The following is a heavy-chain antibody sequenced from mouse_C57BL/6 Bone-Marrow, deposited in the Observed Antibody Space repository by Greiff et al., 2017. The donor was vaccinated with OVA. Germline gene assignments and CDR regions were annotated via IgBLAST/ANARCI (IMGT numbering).Heavy chain of an antibody. J-gene: IGHJ4*01. CDR1: GFSLSTSNMG. CDR3: AQISYDAMDY. V-gene: IGHV8-5*01. Sequence: VKLMESGPGILQPSQTLRLTCSFSGFSLSTSNMGIGWIRQPSGKGLEWLAHIWWNDANYYNPYLKSRLTISKDTSNNQVFLKITNVDTADTATYYCAQISYDAMDYWGQGTSVTVSS. CDR2: IWWNDAN.